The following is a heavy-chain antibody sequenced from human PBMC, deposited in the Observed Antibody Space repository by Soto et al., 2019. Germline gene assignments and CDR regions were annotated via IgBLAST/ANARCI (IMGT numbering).Heavy chain of an antibody. D-gene: IGHD2-21*02. CDR3: ATYVVETASGMGWIDP. V-gene: IGHV4-39*01. Sequence: SETLSLTCSVSDGSMSSRSYYWGWMRQPPGKGLEWIASISYIGSTYHNPSLKSRVTISIDMSKNQFSLNLRSVTAADTAVYYCATYVVETASGMGWIDPWGQGTPVTVSS. CDR1: DGSMSSRSYY. J-gene: IGHJ5*02. CDR2: ISYIGST.